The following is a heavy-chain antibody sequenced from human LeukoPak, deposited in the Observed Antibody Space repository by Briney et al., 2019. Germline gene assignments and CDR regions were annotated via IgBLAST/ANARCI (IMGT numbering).Heavy chain of an antibody. CDR2: INPSGGST. Sequence: GASVKVSCKASGYTFTRYYMNWVRQAPGQGLEWMGKINPSGGSTSYPQKFQGRVTMTRDTSTTTVYMELSTLRSEDTAIYYCARGYCSGGGCSVLDAFDGWGQGTMVTVSS. CDR1: GYTFTRYY. CDR3: ARGYCSGGGCSVLDAFDG. J-gene: IGHJ3*01. D-gene: IGHD2-15*01. V-gene: IGHV1-46*01.